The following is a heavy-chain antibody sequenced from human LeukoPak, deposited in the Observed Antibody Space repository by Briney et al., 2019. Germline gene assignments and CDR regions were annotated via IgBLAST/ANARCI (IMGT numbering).Heavy chain of an antibody. CDR3: ARSGYCSGGRCYSGYWFDP. D-gene: IGHD2-15*01. J-gene: IGHJ5*02. V-gene: IGHV1-46*01. CDR1: VYTFSSYY. Sequence: GSSVTVSCKASVYTFSSYYMHWVRQAPGQGLAWMGIINPSGDSTTYAQKFQGRVTMTRDTSTSTVYMELSSLRSEDTAVYYCARSGYCSGGRCYSGYWFDPWGQGTLVTVPS. CDR2: INPSGDST.